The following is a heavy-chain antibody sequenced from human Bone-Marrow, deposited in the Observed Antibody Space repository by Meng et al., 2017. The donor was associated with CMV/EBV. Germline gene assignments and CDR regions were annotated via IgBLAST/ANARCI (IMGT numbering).Heavy chain of an antibody. Sequence: QRRRSGPGLVKPSDTLSLTCTVSVGSISSSSYYWGWIRQPPGKGLEWIGSIYYSGSTYYNPSLKSRVTISVDTSKNQFSLKLSSVTAADTAVYYCARVLPPGNWFDPWGQGTLVTVSS. CDR3: ARVLPPGNWFDP. D-gene: IGHD3-10*01. J-gene: IGHJ5*02. V-gene: IGHV4-39*07. CDR2: IYYSGST. CDR1: VGSISSSSYY.